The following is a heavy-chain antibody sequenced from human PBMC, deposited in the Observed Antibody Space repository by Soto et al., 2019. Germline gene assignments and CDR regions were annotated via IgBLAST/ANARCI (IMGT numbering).Heavy chain of an antibody. V-gene: IGHV1-69*13. CDR1: GGTFSSYA. Sequence: SVKVSCKASGGTFSSYAISWVRQAPGQGLEWMGGIIPIFGTANCAQKFQGRVTITAYESTSTAYMELSSLRSEDTAVYYCARGAPIFGVVMPLDYWGQGTLVTVSS. J-gene: IGHJ4*02. D-gene: IGHD3-3*01. CDR3: ARGAPIFGVVMPLDY. CDR2: IIPIFGTA.